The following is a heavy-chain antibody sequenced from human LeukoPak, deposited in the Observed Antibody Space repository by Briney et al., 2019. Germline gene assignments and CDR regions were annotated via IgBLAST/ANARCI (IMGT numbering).Heavy chain of an antibody. V-gene: IGHV3-23*01. CDR2: ISSSGSGGNT. D-gene: IGHD1-26*01. Sequence: GGSLRLSCAASGVTLSSYAMSWARQAPGKGLEWLSGISSSGSGGNTYYADSVKGRFTISRDSSKNILFLHMNTLRAEDTAIYYCAKDRTVGASYWYFDLWGRGTLVTVSS. J-gene: IGHJ2*01. CDR3: AKDRTVGASYWYFDL. CDR1: GVTLSSYA.